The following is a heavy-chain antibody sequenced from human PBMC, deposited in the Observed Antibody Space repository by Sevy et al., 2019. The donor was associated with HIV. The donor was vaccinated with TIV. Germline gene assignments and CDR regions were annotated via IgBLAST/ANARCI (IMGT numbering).Heavy chain of an antibody. D-gene: IGHD2-2*01. CDR1: GYTFTGYY. CDR2: INPNSGGT. Sequence: ASVKVSCKASGYTFTGYYMHWVRQAPGQGLEWMGRINPNSGGTNYAQKFQGRVTMTRDTSISTAYMELSRLRSDDTAVYYRARVGSIVVVPAASDFDYWGQGTLVTVSS. CDR3: ARVGSIVVVPAASDFDY. J-gene: IGHJ4*02. V-gene: IGHV1-2*06.